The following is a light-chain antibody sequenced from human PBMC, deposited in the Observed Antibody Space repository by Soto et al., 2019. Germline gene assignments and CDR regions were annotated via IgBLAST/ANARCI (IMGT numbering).Light chain of an antibody. CDR2: DAS. CDR3: QQYNSYSRT. J-gene: IGKJ1*01. V-gene: IGKV1-5*01. CDR1: QSSSSW. Sequence: DIQMTRSPSTLSASVGDRVTITCRASQSSSSWLAWYQQKPGKAPKLLIYDASSLESGVPSRFSGSGSGTEFTLTISSLQPDDFATYYCQQYNSYSRTFGQGTKVEIK.